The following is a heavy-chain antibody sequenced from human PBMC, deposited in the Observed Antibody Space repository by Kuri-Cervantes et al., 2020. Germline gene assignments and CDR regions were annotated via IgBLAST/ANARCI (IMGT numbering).Heavy chain of an antibody. CDR1: GGSISSYY. V-gene: IGHV4-59*08. Sequence: SETLSLTCTVSGGSISSYYWSWIRQPPGKGLEWIGYIYYSGSTNYNPSLKSRVTISVDTSKNQFSLKLNSVTAADTAVYYCARGLQKFDRTIDYWGQGTLVTVSS. J-gene: IGHJ4*02. CDR2: IYYSGST. D-gene: IGHD1/OR15-1a*01. CDR3: ARGLQKFDRTIDY.